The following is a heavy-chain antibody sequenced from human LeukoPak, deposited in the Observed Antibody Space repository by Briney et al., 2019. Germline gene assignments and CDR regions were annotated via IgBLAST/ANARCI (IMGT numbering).Heavy chain of an antibody. CDR3: ARANFLYCSSTTCLFDY. V-gene: IGHV1-2*02. Sequence: ASVKVSCKTSGYTFTNYNITWVRQAPGQGPEWMGWINPNSGDTNYAQKFQGRVTMTRDTSISTAHMELSRLRSDDTAVYYCARANFLYCSSTTCLFDYWGQGTLVIVSS. CDR1: GYTFTNYN. J-gene: IGHJ4*02. CDR2: INPNSGDT. D-gene: IGHD2-2*01.